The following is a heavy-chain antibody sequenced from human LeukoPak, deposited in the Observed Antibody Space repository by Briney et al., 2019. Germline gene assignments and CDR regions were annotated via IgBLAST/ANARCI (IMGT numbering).Heavy chain of an antibody. CDR1: GGSISSYY. V-gene: IGHV4-59*01. Sequence: SETLFLTCTVSGGSISSYYWSWIRQPPGKGLEWIGYIYYSGSTNYNPSLKSRVTISVDTSKNQFSLKLSSVTAADTAVYYCARPGIVGANDAFDIWGQGTMVTVSS. CDR2: IYYSGST. J-gene: IGHJ3*02. CDR3: ARPGIVGANDAFDI. D-gene: IGHD1-26*01.